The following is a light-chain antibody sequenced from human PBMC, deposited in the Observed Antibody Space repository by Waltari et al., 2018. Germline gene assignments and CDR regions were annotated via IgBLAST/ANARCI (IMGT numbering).Light chain of an antibody. CDR3: QEYVTLPAT. CDR1: QSVSRA. CDR2: GAS. Sequence: EIVLTQSPGTLSLSPGERATLSCRASQSVSRALAWYQQKPGQAPRLLIYGASSRATGIPDRFSCSGSGTAFSLTISRLGPEDFAVYYCQEYVTLPATFGQGTKVEI. V-gene: IGKV3-20*01. J-gene: IGKJ1*01.